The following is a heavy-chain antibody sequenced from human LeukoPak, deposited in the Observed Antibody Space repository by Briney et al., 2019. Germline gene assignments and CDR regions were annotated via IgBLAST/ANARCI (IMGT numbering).Heavy chain of an antibody. V-gene: IGHV4-59*12. CDR1: GGSISSYY. Sequence: KPSETLSLTCTVSGGSISSYYWSWIRQPPGKGLEWIGYIYYSGSTNYNPSLKSRVTISVDTSKNQFSLKLSSVTAADTAVYCCASSVGSGWYVPYYYGMDVWGQGTTVTVSS. J-gene: IGHJ6*02. D-gene: IGHD6-19*01. CDR3: ASSVGSGWYVPYYYGMDV. CDR2: IYYSGST.